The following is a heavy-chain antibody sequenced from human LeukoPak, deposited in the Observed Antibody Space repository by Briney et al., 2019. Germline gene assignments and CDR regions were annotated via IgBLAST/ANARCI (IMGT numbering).Heavy chain of an antibody. CDR2: ISGSGGST. CDR1: GFTFSSYA. V-gene: IGHV3-23*01. D-gene: IGHD4-17*01. J-gene: IGHJ4*02. CDR3: AKSFGGTTVTTGY. Sequence: GGSLRLSCAASGFTFSSYAMSWVRQAPGKGLEWVSAISGSGGSTYYADSVKGRFTISRDNSENTLYLQMNSLRAEDTAVYYCAKSFGGTTVTTGYWGQGTLVTVSS.